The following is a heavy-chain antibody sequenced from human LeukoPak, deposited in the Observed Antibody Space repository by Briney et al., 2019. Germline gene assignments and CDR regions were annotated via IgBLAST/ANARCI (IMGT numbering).Heavy chain of an antibody. CDR3: AKRGEAATNTIFTYYFDY. V-gene: IGHV3-53*05. J-gene: IGHJ4*02. D-gene: IGHD3-10*01. CDR1: GFTVSSNY. Sequence: GGSLRLSCAASGFTVSSNYMSWVRQAPGKGLEWVSVIYSGGSTYYADSVKGRFTISRDNSKNTLYLQMNTLRAEDTAVYYCAKRGEAATNTIFTYYFDYWGQGTLVTVSS. CDR2: IYSGGST.